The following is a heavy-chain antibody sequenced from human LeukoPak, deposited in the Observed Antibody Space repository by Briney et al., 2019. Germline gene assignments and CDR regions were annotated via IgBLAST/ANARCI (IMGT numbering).Heavy chain of an antibody. CDR2: IYYSEST. J-gene: IGHJ4*02. Sequence: PSETLSLTCTVSGGSISSGDYYWNWIRQSPGKGLEWIGYIYYSESTYYTPSLKSRVSISVDTSKNQFSLKVTSVTAADTAVYYCAREWQYQFDYWGQGSLVTVSS. V-gene: IGHV4-30-4*01. D-gene: IGHD4-11*01. CDR1: GGSISSGDYY. CDR3: AREWQYQFDY.